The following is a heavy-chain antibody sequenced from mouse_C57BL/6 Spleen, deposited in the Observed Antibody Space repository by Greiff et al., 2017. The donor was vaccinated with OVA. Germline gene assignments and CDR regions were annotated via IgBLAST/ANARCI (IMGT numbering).Heavy chain of an antibody. D-gene: IGHD2-4*01. CDR2: INPSNGGT. J-gene: IGHJ3*01. Sequence: QVQLQQPGPELVKPGASVQLSCKASGYTFTSSWMHWVKQRPGQGLEWLGNINPSNGGTNYNEKFKSKATLTVDKSSSTAYMQLSSLTSEDSAVYYCARGGMNTTCRFAYWGQGTLVTVSA. CDR1: GYTFTSSW. V-gene: IGHV1-53*01. CDR3: ARGGMNTTCRFAY.